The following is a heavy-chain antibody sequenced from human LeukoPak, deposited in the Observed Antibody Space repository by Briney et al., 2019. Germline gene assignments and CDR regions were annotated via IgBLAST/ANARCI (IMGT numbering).Heavy chain of an antibody. CDR3: ARSHYYDSSGHSDY. CDR2: IIPIFGIA. J-gene: IGHJ4*02. Sequence: ASVKVSCKASGGTFSSYAISWVRQAPGQGLEWMGRIIPIFGIANYAQKFQGRVTITTDESTSTAYMELSSLRSEDTAVYYCARSHYYDSSGHSDYWGQGTLVTVSS. CDR1: GGTFSSYA. D-gene: IGHD3-22*01. V-gene: IGHV1-69*05.